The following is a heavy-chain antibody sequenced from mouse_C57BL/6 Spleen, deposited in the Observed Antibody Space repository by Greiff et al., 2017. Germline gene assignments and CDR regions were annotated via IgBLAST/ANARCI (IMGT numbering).Heavy chain of an antibody. CDR2: ISSGSSTI. V-gene: IGHV5-17*01. J-gene: IGHJ2*01. CDR1: GFTFSDYG. Sequence: DVQLQESGGGLVKPGGSLKLSCAASGFTFSDYGMHWVRQAPEKGLEWVAYISSGSSTIYYADTVKGRFTISRDNAKNTLFLQMTSLRSEDTAMYYCARLWAGYFDYWGQGTTLTVSS. D-gene: IGHD4-1*01. CDR3: ARLWAGYFDY.